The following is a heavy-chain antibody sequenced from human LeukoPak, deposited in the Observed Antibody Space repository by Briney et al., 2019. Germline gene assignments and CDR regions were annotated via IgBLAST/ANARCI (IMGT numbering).Heavy chain of an antibody. CDR1: GFTFSSYA. CDR3: ASDYGDYVLGY. V-gene: IGHV3-30-3*01. D-gene: IGHD4-17*01. CDR2: ISYDGSNK. J-gene: IGHJ4*02. Sequence: GRSLRLSCAASGFTFSSYAMHWVRQAPGKGLEWVAVISYDGSNKYYADSVKGRFTISRDNSKNTLYLQMSSLRAEDTAVYYCASDYGDYVLGYWGQGTLVTVSS.